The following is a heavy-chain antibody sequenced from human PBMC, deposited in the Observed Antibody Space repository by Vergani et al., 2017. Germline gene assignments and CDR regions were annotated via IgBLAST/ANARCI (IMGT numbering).Heavy chain of an antibody. Sequence: QVQLQESGPGLVKSSETLSLTCSVSFDSIRNLYCNWIRQPPGKGLEWIGSIHYSENTNYNPSLKTRVTISVDTSKNQFSLTLTSVTAADTAVYYCARSVSSSCFKDGCYYYYYMDVWGKGTTVTVSS. V-gene: IGHV4-59*11. J-gene: IGHJ6*03. CDR1: FDSIRNLY. D-gene: IGHD2-2*01. CDR3: ARSVSSSCFKDGCYYYYYMDV. CDR2: IHYSENT.